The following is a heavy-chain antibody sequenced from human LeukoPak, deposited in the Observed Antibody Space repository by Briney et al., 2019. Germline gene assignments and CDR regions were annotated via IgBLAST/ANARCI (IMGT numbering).Heavy chain of an antibody. Sequence: PGGSLRLSCAASGFTFSDYYMSWIRQAPGKGLDWVSYISSGGGTIYYADSVKGRFTVSRDNAKNSLYLQMNSLRAEDTAVYYCARYCSGGNCGVGIDYWGQGTLVTVSS. D-gene: IGHD2-15*01. CDR3: ARYCSGGNCGVGIDY. CDR2: ISSGGGTI. V-gene: IGHV3-11*01. J-gene: IGHJ4*02. CDR1: GFTFSDYY.